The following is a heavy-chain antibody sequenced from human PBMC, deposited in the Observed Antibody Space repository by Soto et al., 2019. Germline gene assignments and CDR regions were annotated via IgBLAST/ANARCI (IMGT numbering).Heavy chain of an antibody. CDR1: GYTFTSYA. J-gene: IGHJ5*02. CDR2: INAGNGNT. CDR3: MATVVTPGGNWFDP. Sequence: QVQLVQSGAEVKKPGASVKVSCKASGYTFTSYAMHWVRQAPGQRLEWMGWINAGNGNTKYSQKFQGRVTITRDTSASTAYMELSSVRSEDTAVYYCMATVVTPGGNWFDPWGQGTLVTVSS. D-gene: IGHD4-17*01. V-gene: IGHV1-3*01.